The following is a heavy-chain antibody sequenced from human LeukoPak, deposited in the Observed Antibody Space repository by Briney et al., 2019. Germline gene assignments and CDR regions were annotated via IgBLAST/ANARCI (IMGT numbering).Heavy chain of an antibody. J-gene: IGHJ5*02. V-gene: IGHV4-61*02. D-gene: IGHD3-3*01. Sequence: PPETLSLTCTVSGGSISSGSYYWSWIRQPAGKGLEWIGRIYTSGSTNYNPSLKSRVTISVDTSKNQFSLKLSSVTAADTAVYYCARARYDFWSGSGFDPWGQGTLVTVSS. CDR2: IYTSGST. CDR1: GGSISSGSYY. CDR3: ARARYDFWSGSGFDP.